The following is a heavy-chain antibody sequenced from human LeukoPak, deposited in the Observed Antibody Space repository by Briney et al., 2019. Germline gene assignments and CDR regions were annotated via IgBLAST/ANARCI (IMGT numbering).Heavy chain of an antibody. CDR3: ASGGYSQQWPY. D-gene: IGHD6-19*01. V-gene: IGHV4-30-2*01. Sequence: SQTLSLTCAVSGGSISSCGYSWSWIRQPPGKGLEWIGYIYHSGSTYYNPSLKSRVTISVDRSKNQFSLKLSSVTAADTAVYYCASGGYSQQWPYWGQGTLVTVSS. CDR1: GGSISSCGYS. J-gene: IGHJ4*02. CDR2: IYHSGST.